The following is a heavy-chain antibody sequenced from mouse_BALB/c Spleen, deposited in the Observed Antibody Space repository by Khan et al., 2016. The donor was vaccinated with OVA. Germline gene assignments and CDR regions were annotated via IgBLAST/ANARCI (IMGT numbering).Heavy chain of an antibody. D-gene: IGHD1-1*02. CDR3: ARSNYVPFAY. CDR1: GFTFSSFT. J-gene: IGHJ3*01. CDR2: ISSGGDNT. V-gene: IGHV5-9*03. Sequence: EVELVESGGGLVKPGGSLKLSCAASGFTFSSFTMSWVRQTPEKRLEWVASISSGGDNTYYPDSVKGRFTISRDNAKNNLYLQMSSLRSEDTALYYCARSNYVPFAYWGQGTLVTVSA.